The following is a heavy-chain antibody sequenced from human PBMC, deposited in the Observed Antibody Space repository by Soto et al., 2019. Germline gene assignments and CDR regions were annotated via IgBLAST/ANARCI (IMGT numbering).Heavy chain of an antibody. CDR1: GGSISSYY. Sequence: SETLSLTCTVSGGSISSYYWGWVRQTPGKGLEWIGYIFYFGSTNYNPSLKSRVTLSIDTSKNQLSLKLSSVTAADTAVYYCASIAQGGFWSGYYRFDYWGQGTLVTVSS. CDR3: ASIAQGGFWSGYYRFDY. J-gene: IGHJ4*02. V-gene: IGHV4-59*12. D-gene: IGHD3-3*01. CDR2: IFYFGST.